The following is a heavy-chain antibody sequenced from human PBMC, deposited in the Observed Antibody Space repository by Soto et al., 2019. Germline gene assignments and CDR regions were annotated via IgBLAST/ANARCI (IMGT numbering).Heavy chain of an antibody. CDR3: ARGAYYYDSSGSNAFDI. Sequence: QVQLQESGPGLVKPSQTLSLTCTVSGGSISSGDYYWSWIRQPPGKGLEWIGYIYYSGSTYYNPSLKSRVTISVDTSKNQFSLKLSSVTGADTAVYYWARGAYYYDSSGSNAFDIWGQGKMVTVSS. V-gene: IGHV4-30-4*01. J-gene: IGHJ3*02. D-gene: IGHD3-22*01. CDR2: IYYSGST. CDR1: GGSISSGDYY.